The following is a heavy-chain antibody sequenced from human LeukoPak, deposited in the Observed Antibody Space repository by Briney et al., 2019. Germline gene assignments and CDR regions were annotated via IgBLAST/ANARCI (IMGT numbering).Heavy chain of an antibody. CDR2: INHSGST. V-gene: IGHV4-34*01. D-gene: IGHD2-2*01. J-gene: IGHJ4*02. Sequence: SETQSLTCAVYGGSFSGYFWSWIRQPPGKGLEWIGEINHSGSTNHNPSLKSRVTISVDTSKNQFSLKLSSVTAADTAVYYCARHRYGSDTSCFGFWGQGTLVTVSS. CDR3: ARHRYGSDTSCFGF. CDR1: GGSFSGYF.